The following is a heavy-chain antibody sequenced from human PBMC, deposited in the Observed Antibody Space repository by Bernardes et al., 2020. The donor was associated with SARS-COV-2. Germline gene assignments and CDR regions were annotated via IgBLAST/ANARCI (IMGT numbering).Heavy chain of an antibody. D-gene: IGHD3-9*01. CDR3: ARDGAVRYFDWSHYYYGMDV. CDR1: GGSISSYY. Sequence: SETLSLTCTVSGGSISSYYWSWIRQPPGKGLEWIGYIYYSGSTNYNPSLKSRVTISVDTSKNQFSLKLSSVTAADTAVYYCARDGAVRYFDWSHYYYGMDVWGQRTTVTVSS. J-gene: IGHJ6*02. CDR2: IYYSGST. V-gene: IGHV4-59*01.